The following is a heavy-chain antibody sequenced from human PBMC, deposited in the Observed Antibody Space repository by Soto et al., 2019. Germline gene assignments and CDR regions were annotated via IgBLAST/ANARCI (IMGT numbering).Heavy chain of an antibody. CDR2: ISGSGGST. CDR3: ANFDYGDYFFFDY. J-gene: IGHJ4*02. CDR1: GFTFSSYA. V-gene: IGHV3-23*01. Sequence: PGGSLRLSCAASGFTFSSYAMSWVRQAPGKGLEWVSAISGSGGSTYYTDSVKGRFTISRDNSKNTLYLQMNSLRAEDTAVYYCANFDYGDYFFFDYWGQGTLVTVSS. D-gene: IGHD4-17*01.